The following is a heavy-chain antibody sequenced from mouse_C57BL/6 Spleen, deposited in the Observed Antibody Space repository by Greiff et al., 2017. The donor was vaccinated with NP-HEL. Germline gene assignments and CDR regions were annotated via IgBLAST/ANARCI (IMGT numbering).Heavy chain of an antibody. CDR3: ARKGIYYDSPYFDY. CDR2: IHPNSGST. Sequence: QVQLKQPGAELVKPGASVKLSCKASGYTFTSYWMHWVKQRPGQGLEWIGMIHPNSGSTNYNEKFKSKATLTVDKSSSTAYMQLSSLTSEDSAVYYCARKGIYYDSPYFDYWGQGTTLTVSS. D-gene: IGHD2-4*01. J-gene: IGHJ2*01. V-gene: IGHV1-64*01. CDR1: GYTFTSYW.